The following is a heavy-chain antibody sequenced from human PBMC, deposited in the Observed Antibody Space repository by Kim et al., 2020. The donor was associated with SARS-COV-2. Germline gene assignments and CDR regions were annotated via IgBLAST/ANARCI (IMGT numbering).Heavy chain of an antibody. Sequence: GGSLRLSCAASGFTFSAYAMRWVRQAPGKGLEWVSAITGGGGINWYADSVKGRFTISRDNSKNTLYVQMNGLRAGDTGLYYCARDRNSPLHAFDISGQG. CDR1: GFTFSAYA. CDR3: ARDRNSPLHAFDI. J-gene: IGHJ3*02. CDR2: ITGGGGIN. V-gene: IGHV3-23*01.